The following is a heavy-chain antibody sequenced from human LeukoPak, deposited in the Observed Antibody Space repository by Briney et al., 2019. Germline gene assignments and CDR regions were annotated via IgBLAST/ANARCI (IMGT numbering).Heavy chain of an antibody. CDR2: IKSKKDGEIT. D-gene: IGHD6-13*01. Sequence: GGSLRLSCAASGINFSNAWLTWVRQAPGKGLEWVGRIKSKKDGEITDYAAPVKGRFTISRDNAKNSLYLQMNSLRAEDTAVYYCARDDDIAADEYYYGMDVWGQGTTVTVSS. CDR3: ARDDDIAADEYYYGMDV. J-gene: IGHJ6*02. CDR1: GINFSNAW. V-gene: IGHV3-15*01.